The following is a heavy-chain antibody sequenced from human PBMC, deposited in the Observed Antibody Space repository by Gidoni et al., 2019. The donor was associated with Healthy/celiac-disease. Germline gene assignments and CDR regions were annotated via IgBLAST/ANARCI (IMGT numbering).Heavy chain of an antibody. J-gene: IGHJ6*02. V-gene: IGHV3-48*01. Sequence: EVQLVESGGGLVQPGGSLRLSWAASGFTFRSYSMNWVGQTPRKGLEWVSYISSSSSTIYYADAVKGRFTISRDNAKNSLYLQMNSLRAEDTAVYYCARDRGCTNGVCYTLYYYYGMDVWGQGTTVTVSS. CDR3: ARDRGCTNGVCYTLYYYYGMDV. CDR2: ISSSSSTI. CDR1: GFTFRSYS. D-gene: IGHD2-8*01.